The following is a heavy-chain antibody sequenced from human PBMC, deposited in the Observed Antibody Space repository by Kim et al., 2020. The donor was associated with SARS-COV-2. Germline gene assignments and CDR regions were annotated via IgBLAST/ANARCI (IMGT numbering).Heavy chain of an antibody. CDR2: ISYDGTKK. CDR1: GFTFSSHA. Sequence: GGSLRLSCAASGFTFSSHAMHWVRQAPGKGLEWVAVISYDGTKKYYADSVKGRFTISRDKYKDTLDLKMNSLRAEDPAVYYCATDLYGDYENEYYYAMDVWGQGTTVTVSS. D-gene: IGHD4-17*01. V-gene: IGHV3-30*03. CDR3: ATDLYGDYENEYYYAMDV. J-gene: IGHJ6*01.